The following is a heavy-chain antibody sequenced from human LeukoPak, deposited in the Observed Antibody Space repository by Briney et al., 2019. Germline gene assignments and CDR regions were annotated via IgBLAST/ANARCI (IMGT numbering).Heavy chain of an antibody. CDR3: ARDKRRTGYYTLVYFDY. J-gene: IGHJ4*02. D-gene: IGHD3/OR15-3a*01. Sequence: SETLSLTCAVYGGSFSGYYWSWIRQPPGKGLEWIGEINHSGSTNYDPSLKSRVTISVDTSKNQFSLKLSSVTAADTAVYYCARDKRRTGYYTLVYFDYWGQGTLVTVSS. CDR2: INHSGST. CDR1: GGSFSGYY. V-gene: IGHV4-34*01.